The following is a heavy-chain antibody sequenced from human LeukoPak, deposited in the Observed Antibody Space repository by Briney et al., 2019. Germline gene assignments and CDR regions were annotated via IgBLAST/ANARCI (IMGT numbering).Heavy chain of an antibody. CDR1: GGSISSYY. D-gene: IGHD6-13*01. Sequence: SETLSLTCTVSGGSISSYYWSWIRQPPGKGLEWIGYTYYSGSTNYNPSLKSRVTISIDTSKNQFSLNLSSVTAADTALYYCAREGSSSWYTWFDHWGQGTLVTVSS. CDR2: TYYSGST. J-gene: IGHJ5*02. V-gene: IGHV4-59*01. CDR3: AREGSSSWYTWFDH.